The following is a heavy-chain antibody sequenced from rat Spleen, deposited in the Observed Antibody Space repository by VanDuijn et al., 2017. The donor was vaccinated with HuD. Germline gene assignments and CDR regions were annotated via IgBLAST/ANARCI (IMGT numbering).Heavy chain of an antibody. CDR1: GFSLTSYN. Sequence: QVQLKESGPGLVQPSQTLSLTCTVAGFSLTSYNVHWVRQPPGKGLEWMGVIWNTGGTRYNSALKSRLSISKDTSKSQVFLKMNGLQTEDTATYYCAGGTFDYWGQGVMVTVSS. CDR2: IWNTGGT. V-gene: IGHV2-41*01. D-gene: IGHD4-3*01. J-gene: IGHJ2*01. CDR3: AGGTFDY.